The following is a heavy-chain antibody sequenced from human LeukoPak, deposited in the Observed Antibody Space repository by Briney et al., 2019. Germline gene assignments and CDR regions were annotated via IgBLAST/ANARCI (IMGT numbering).Heavy chain of an antibody. CDR1: GGSISSSSYY. CDR2: IYYSGST. V-gene: IGHV4-39*01. J-gene: IGHJ4*02. D-gene: IGHD3-10*01. CDR3: ATNEMGVLLWFGESQS. Sequence: SETLSLTCTVSGGSISSSSYYGGWIRQPPGKGLEWIGSIYYSGSTYYNPSLKSRVTISVDTSKNQFSLKLSSVTAADTAVYYCATNEMGVLLWFGESQSWGQGTLVTVSS.